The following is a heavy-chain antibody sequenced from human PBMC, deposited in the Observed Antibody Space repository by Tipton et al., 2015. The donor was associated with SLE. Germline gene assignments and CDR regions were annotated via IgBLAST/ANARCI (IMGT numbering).Heavy chain of an antibody. J-gene: IGHJ4*02. CDR2: IYYSGST. D-gene: IGHD1-26*01. CDR1: GGSISSYY. Sequence: LRLSCTVSGGSISSYYWSWIRQPPGKGLEWIGYIYYSGSTNYNPSLKSRVTISVDTSKNQFSLKLSSVTAADTAVYYCARGRGGSYDYWGQGTLVTVSS. CDR3: ARGRGGSYDY. V-gene: IGHV4-59*12.